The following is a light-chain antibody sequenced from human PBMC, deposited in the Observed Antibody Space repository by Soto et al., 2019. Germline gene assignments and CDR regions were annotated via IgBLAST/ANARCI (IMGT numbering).Light chain of an antibody. J-gene: IGLJ3*02. CDR3: QSYDSSLSGWV. Sequence: QLVLTQPPSVSGAPGQGVTIPCTGSSSNIGAGYDVHWYRQLPGTAPKLLIFGNSHRPSGVPDRFSGSKSGTSASLAITGLQAEDEADFYCQSYDSSLSGWVFGGGTKVTVL. V-gene: IGLV1-40*01. CDR2: GNS. CDR1: SSNIGAGYD.